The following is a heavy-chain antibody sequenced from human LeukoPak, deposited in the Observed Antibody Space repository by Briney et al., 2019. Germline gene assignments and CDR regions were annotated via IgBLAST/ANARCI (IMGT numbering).Heavy chain of an antibody. D-gene: IGHD3/OR15-3a*01. CDR2: IIPIFGTA. J-gene: IGHJ4*02. CDR3: ARDLLDRPEAFDY. CDR1: GYTFTSYG. Sequence: SVKVSCKTSGYTFTSYGITWVRQAPGQGLGWMGGIIPIFGTANYAQKFQGRVTITADESTSTAYMELSSLRSEDTAVYYCARDLLDRPEAFDYWGQGPLVTVSS. V-gene: IGHV1-69*13.